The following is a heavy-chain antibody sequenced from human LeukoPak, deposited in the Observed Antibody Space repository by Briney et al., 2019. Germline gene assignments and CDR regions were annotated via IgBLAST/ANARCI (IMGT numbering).Heavy chain of an antibody. D-gene: IGHD2-2*01. CDR1: GFTFSSYD. V-gene: IGHV3-13*05. J-gene: IGHJ3*02. CDR2: IGTAGDP. Sequence: PGGSLRLSCAASGFTFSSYDMHWVRHATGKGLEWVSAIGTAGDPYYPGSVKGRFTISRENAKNSLYLQMNSLRAGDTAVHYCARGAGRYCSSTSCYPDAFDIWGQGTMVTVSS. CDR3: ARGAGRYCSSTSCYPDAFDI.